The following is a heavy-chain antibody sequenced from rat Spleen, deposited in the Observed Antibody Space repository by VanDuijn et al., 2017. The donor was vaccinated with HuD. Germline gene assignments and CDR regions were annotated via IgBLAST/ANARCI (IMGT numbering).Heavy chain of an antibody. CDR3: TRAAYYFDGSYYS. J-gene: IGHJ2*01. Sequence: EVQLVESGGGLVQPGRSLKLSCVASGFTFSNFWMTWIRQAPGKGLEWVASISNTGDNTYYPDSVRGRFTISRDNAENTLYLQMNRLMSGDTANYVCTRAAYYFDGSYYSWGQGVMVTVSS. D-gene: IGHD1-12*02. V-gene: IGHV5-31*01. CDR1: GFTFSNFW. CDR2: ISNTGDNT.